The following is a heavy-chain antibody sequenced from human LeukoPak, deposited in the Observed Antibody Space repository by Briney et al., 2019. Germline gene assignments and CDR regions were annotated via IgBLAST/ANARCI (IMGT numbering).Heavy chain of an antibody. CDR2: ITGCSGAK. J-gene: IGHJ4*02. CDR1: GFTFSNFA. CDR3: AKDTPLTTYTSGWSSNSFDY. D-gene: IGHD6-19*01. V-gene: IGHV3-23*01. Sequence: GGSLRLSCTASGFTFSNFAMSWVRQAPGKGLEWVSTITGCSGAKYYADSVKGRFTISRDNSKDTLYLQMHSLRAEDTAVYFCAKDTPLTTYTSGWSSNSFDYWGQGTLVAVSS.